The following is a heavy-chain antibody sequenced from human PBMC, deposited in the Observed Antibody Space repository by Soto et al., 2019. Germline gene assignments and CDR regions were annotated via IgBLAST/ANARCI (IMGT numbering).Heavy chain of an antibody. D-gene: IGHD2-21*02. V-gene: IGHV4-4*02. Sequence: TLSLTCAVSGGSISSSNWWSWVRQPPGKGLEWIGEIYHSGSTNYNPSLKSRVTISVDKSKNQFSLKLSSVTAADTAVYYCARIHCGGDCSNYYYYGMDVWGQGTTVTVSS. CDR1: GGSISSSNW. CDR3: ARIHCGGDCSNYYYYGMDV. J-gene: IGHJ6*02. CDR2: IYHSGST.